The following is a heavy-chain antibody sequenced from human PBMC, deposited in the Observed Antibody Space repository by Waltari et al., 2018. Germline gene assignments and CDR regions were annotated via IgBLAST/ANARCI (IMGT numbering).Heavy chain of an antibody. J-gene: IGHJ6*02. CDR3: ARVATKTYSSPVPGRPYYYGMDV. CDR2: IGSEGSST. Sequence: EEQLVESGGGLAQPGESLRLSCAASGFTFSRYWMDWVRQAPGKGLVWVSRIGSEGSSTPSADSVKGRFTISRDNAKNTLYVQMNRLRAEDTAVYYCARVATKTYSSPVPGRPYYYGMDVWGQGTTVTVSS. CDR1: GFTFSRYW. V-gene: IGHV3-74*01. D-gene: IGHD3-22*01.